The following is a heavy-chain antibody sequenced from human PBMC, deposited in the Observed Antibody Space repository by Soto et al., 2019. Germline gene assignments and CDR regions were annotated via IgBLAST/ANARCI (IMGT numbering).Heavy chain of an antibody. Sequence: QVQLVQSGAEVKKPGASVKVSCKASGYTFTSYDINWVRQATGQGLEWMGWMNPNSGNTGCAQKFRGRVTMTRNTSIRTACVGGGSVRAEGKAVYYCARGQWELRGDWLDAWGQGTVVTVS. V-gene: IGHV1-8*01. J-gene: IGHJ5*02. D-gene: IGHD1-26*01. CDR2: MNPNSGNT. CDR1: GYTFTSYD. CDR3: ARGQWELRGDWLDA.